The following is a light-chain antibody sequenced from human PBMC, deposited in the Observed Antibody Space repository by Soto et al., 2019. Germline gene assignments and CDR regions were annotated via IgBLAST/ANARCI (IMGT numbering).Light chain of an antibody. J-gene: IGKJ1*01. V-gene: IGKV3-15*01. CDR3: LQYNNFPWT. Sequence: EIVMTQSPATLSVSPGERATLSCRASQSVSSNLAWYQQKPGQAPRLLIYGASTRATGIPARFSGSGSGTEFTLTISSLQSEDFAVYYCLQYNNFPWTFGQGTKVDFK. CDR2: GAS. CDR1: QSVSSN.